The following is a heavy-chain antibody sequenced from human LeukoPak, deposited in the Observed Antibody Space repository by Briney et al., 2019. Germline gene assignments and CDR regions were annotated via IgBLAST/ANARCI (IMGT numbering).Heavy chain of an antibody. V-gene: IGHV1-18*01. Sequence: ASVKVSCKASGYDFTSVGITWVRRAPGQGLEWMGWISPYNGNTRYAQKFQGRVAMTTDISTTTAYMELRGLRFNDTAVYYCARAGPGSGWYFDYWGQGTLVTVSS. CDR2: ISPYNGNT. CDR3: ARAGPGSGWYFDY. D-gene: IGHD6-19*01. J-gene: IGHJ4*02. CDR1: GYDFTSVG.